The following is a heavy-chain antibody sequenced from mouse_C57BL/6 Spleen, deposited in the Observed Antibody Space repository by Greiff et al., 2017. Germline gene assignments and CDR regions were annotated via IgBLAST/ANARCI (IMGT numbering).Heavy chain of an antibody. D-gene: IGHD4-1*01. V-gene: IGHV1-64*01. J-gene: IGHJ2*01. CDR2: IHPNSGST. Sequence: QVQLQQPGAELVKPGASVKLSCKASGYTFTSYWMHWVKQRPGQGLEWIGMIHPNSGSTNYNEKFKSKATLTVDKSSSTAYMQLSSLTSEDSAVYYCARGGLTGRYYVDYWGQGTTLTVSS. CDR1: GYTFTSYW. CDR3: ARGGLTGRYYVDY.